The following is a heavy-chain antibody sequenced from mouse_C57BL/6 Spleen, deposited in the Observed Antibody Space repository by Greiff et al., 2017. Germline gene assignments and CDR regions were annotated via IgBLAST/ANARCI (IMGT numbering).Heavy chain of an antibody. CDR3: ASNYGAMDY. CDR2: IWTGGGT. D-gene: IGHD1-1*01. V-gene: IGHV2-9-1*01. Sequence: VQRVESGPGLVAPSQSLSLTCTVSGFSFTSYAISWVRQPPGKGLEWLGVIWTGGGTNYYYALKYRPSISKDNSKSQVFLKMNSLQTDDTARYYCASNYGAMDYWGQGTSVTVSS. J-gene: IGHJ4*01. CDR1: GFSFTSYA.